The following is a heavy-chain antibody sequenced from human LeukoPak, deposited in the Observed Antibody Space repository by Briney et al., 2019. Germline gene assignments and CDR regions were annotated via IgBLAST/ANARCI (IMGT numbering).Heavy chain of an antibody. CDR3: AHRRYGDYDY. V-gene: IGHV2-5*02. D-gene: IGHD4-17*01. CDR1: GFSLSTSGEG. J-gene: IGHJ4*02. Sequence: SGPTLVNPTQTLTLTCTFSGFSLSTSGEGVGWIRQRPGKALEWLALIYWDDDKRYSPSLRKRLTISKDSSRNHVILTVTDMDPVDTGTYYCAHRRYGDYDYWGQGTLVIVSS. CDR2: IYWDDDK.